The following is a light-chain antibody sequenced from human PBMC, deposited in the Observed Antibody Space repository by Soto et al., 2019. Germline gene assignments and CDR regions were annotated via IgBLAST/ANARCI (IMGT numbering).Light chain of an antibody. CDR1: SSNIGAGYD. CDR2: GNT. CDR3: LSLGRSLSVV. J-gene: IGLJ2*01. V-gene: IGLV1-40*01. Sequence: QSVLTQPPSVSGSLGQRVTISCTGSSSNIGAGYDVHWYQQHPGRAPILLIYGNTNRPSGVPDRFSGSNSGTSASLAITGLQAEDEADYYCLSLGRSLSVVFGGGTKLTVL.